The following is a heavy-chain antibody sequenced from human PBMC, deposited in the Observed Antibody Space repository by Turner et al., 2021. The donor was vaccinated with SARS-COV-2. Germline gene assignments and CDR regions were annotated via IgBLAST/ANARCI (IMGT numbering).Heavy chain of an antibody. Sequence: QVQLVQSGAEVKKPGASVKVSCKVSGYTLTELSMHWVRQAPGKGLEWMGGFDPEDGETIYAQKFQGRVTMTEDTSTDTAYMGLSSLRSEDTAVYYCLGRDIVVVLVAISEVDYWGQGTLVTVSS. V-gene: IGHV1-24*01. CDR3: LGRDIVVVLVAISEVDY. D-gene: IGHD2-2*01. CDR1: GYTLTELS. J-gene: IGHJ4*02. CDR2: FDPEDGET.